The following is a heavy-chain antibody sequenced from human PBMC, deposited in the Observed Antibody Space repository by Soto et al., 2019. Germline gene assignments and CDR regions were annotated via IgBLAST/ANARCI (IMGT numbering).Heavy chain of an antibody. J-gene: IGHJ6*02. D-gene: IGHD2-2*01. Sequence: ASVKVWCKASGYTFTDYYMHWVRQAPGQGLEWMGWINPNSGGTNYAQKFQGRVTMTRDTSISTAYMELSRLRSDDTAVYYCARVGGGSDIVVVPAAMGLYYYYYGMDVWGQGTTFTASS. CDR2: INPNSGGT. V-gene: IGHV1-2*02. CDR1: GYTFTDYY. CDR3: ARVGGGSDIVVVPAAMGLYYYYYGMDV.